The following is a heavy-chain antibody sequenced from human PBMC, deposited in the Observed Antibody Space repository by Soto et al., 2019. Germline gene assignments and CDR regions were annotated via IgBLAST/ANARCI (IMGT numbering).Heavy chain of an antibody. J-gene: IGHJ6*02. CDR3: AKDMGYSGYDSTVSGMDV. V-gene: IGHV3-9*01. CDR2: ISWNSGSI. CDR1: GFTFDDYA. Sequence: EVQLVASGGGLVQPGRSLRLSCAASGFTFDDYAMHWVRQAPGKGLEWVSGISWNSGSIGYADSVKGRFTISRDNAKNSLYLQMNSLRAEDTALYYCAKDMGYSGYDSTVSGMDVWGQGTTVTVSS. D-gene: IGHD5-12*01.